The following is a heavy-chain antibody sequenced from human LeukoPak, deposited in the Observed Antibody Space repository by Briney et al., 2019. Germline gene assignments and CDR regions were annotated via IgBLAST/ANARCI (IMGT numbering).Heavy chain of an antibody. V-gene: IGHV3-30-3*01. Sequence: PGRSLRLSCAASGFTFSSYAMHWVRQAPGKGLEWVAVIPYDGSNKYYADSVKGRFTISRDNSKNTLYLQMNSLRAEDTAVYYCARETDGGNSRGGWFDPWGQGTLVTVSS. CDR2: IPYDGSNK. J-gene: IGHJ5*02. CDR1: GFTFSSYA. CDR3: ARETDGGNSRGGWFDP. D-gene: IGHD4-23*01.